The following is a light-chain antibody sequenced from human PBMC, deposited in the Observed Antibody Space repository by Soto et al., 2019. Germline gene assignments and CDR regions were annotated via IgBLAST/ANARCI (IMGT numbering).Light chain of an antibody. CDR1: QSISSY. V-gene: IGKV1-39*01. CDR2: FAS. Sequence: DVQMTQSPSSLSASVGDRVTVTCRASQSISSYLNWYQQKPGKAPKLLIYFASSLQSGVPSRFSGSGSGTDFTLTISSLQPEDFATYHCQQSYSTPYTFGQGTKLEIK. J-gene: IGKJ2*01. CDR3: QQSYSTPYT.